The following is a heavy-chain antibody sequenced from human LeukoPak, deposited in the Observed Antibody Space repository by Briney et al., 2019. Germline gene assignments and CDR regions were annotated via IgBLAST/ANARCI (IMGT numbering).Heavy chain of an antibody. CDR1: GYTFTSYG. CDR3: ARDRPGRHCSTTRCYIASPFDP. D-gene: IGHD2-2*02. Sequence: ASVKVSCKASGYTFTSYGISWVRQAPGQGLEWMGIINPSGGSTSYAQKFQGRVTMTRDMSTSTVYMELSSLRSEDTAVYYCARDRPGRHCSTTRCYIASPFDPWGQGTLVTVSS. J-gene: IGHJ5*02. V-gene: IGHV1-46*01. CDR2: INPSGGST.